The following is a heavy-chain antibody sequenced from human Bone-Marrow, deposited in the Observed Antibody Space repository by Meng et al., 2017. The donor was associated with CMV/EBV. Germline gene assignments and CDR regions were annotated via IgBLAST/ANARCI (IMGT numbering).Heavy chain of an antibody. V-gene: IGHV3-74*01. CDR1: GLTFSSYW. D-gene: IGHD3-3*01. J-gene: IGHJ4*01. CDR2: INSDGSST. CDR3: ARENSHYDFWTGYSPPYIDY. Sequence: GESLKISCAASGLTFSSYWMHWVRQAPGKGLVWVSRINSDGSSTSYADSVKGRFTISRDNAKNTLYLQMNSLRAEDTAVYLCARENSHYDFWTGYSPPYIDYWGQGTLVTVSS.